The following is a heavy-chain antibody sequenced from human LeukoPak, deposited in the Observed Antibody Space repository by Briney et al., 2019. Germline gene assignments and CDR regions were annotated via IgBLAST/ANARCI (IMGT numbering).Heavy chain of an antibody. V-gene: IGHV4-4*07. CDR2: IFTSGST. J-gene: IGHJ6*03. D-gene: IGHD6-19*01. CDR1: GGSFSSYY. Sequence: SETLSLTCAVYGGSFSSYYWSWIRQPAGKGLEWIGRIFTSGSTNYNPSLKSRVTMSVDTSKNQFSLKLSSVTAADTAVYYCARDVSSGWSPYYHYYYMDVWGKGTTVTISS. CDR3: ARDVSSGWSPYYHYYYMDV.